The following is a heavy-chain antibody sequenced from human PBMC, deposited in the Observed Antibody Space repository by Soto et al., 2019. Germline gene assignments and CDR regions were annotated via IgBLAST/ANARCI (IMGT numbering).Heavy chain of an antibody. CDR2: IYYSGST. V-gene: IGHV4-39*01. CDR1: GGPISSSSYS. D-gene: IGHD2-2*01. CDR3: GRQPGHCGSTTCFGYYSVDV. J-gene: IGHJ6*02. Sequence: SETLSLTCSVSGGPISSSSYSWGWIRQPPGKGLEWIGTIYYSGSTHYNPSLEGRVAISADTPNNQLSLRLSSVTAADTAVYYCGRQPGHCGSTTCFGYYSVDVWGQGTKVTVSS.